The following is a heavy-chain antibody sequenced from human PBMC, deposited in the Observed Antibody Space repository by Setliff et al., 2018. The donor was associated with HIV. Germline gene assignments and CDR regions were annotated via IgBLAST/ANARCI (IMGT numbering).Heavy chain of an antibody. CDR2: VYNSGTT. CDR1: GGSISTYH. D-gene: IGHD7-27*01. V-gene: IGHV4-59*08. CDR3: ARALGIGGWYFDL. Sequence: SETLSLTCTVSGGSISTYHWSWIRQPPGKGLEWIAYVYNSGTTNYNPSLRSRVTISVDTSQNQFSLRLTSVTAADTALYYCARALGIGGWYFDLWGRGTLVTVSS. J-gene: IGHJ2*01.